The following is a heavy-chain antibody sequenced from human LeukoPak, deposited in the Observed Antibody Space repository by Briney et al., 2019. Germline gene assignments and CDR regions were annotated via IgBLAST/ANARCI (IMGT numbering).Heavy chain of an antibody. CDR1: GGSISSYY. D-gene: IGHD1-1*01. J-gene: IGHJ3*02. CDR2: IYYSGST. Sequence: SETLSLTCTVSGGSISSYYWSWIRQPPGKGLEWIGFIYYSGSTNYSPSLKSRVTISVDTSKNQFSLKLTSVTAADAAVYYCARHGNGAFDIWGQGTMVTVSS. CDR3: ARHGNGAFDI. V-gene: IGHV4-59*08.